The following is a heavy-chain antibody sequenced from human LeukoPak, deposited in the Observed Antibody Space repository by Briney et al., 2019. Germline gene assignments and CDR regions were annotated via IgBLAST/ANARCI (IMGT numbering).Heavy chain of an antibody. CDR3: AKSMDYYDSSGLDY. D-gene: IGHD3-22*01. CDR2: ISGSGGST. Sequence: GESLRLSCAASGFTFSSYAMSWVRQAPGKGLEWVSAISGSGGSTYYADSVKGRFTISRDNSKNTLYLQMNSLRAEDTAVYYCAKSMDYYDSSGLDYWGQGTLVTVSS. J-gene: IGHJ4*02. CDR1: GFTFSSYA. V-gene: IGHV3-23*01.